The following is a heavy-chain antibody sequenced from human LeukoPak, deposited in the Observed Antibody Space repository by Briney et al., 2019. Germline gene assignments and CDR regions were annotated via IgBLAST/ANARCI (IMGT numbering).Heavy chain of an antibody. J-gene: IGHJ4*02. CDR2: IYHSGAT. CDR1: GYSISSGYC. V-gene: IGHV4-38-2*01. Sequence: SETLSLTCAVSGYSISSGYCWGWIRQPPGKGREWFGSIYHSGATYYNPSLKSRVTISVDTSKNQFSLKLSSVTAADTAVYYCARAYYYDSSGYFDYWGQGALVTVSS. D-gene: IGHD3-22*01. CDR3: ARAYYYDSSGYFDY.